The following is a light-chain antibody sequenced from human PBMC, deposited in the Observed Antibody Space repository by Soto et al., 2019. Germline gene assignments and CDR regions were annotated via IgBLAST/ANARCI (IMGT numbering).Light chain of an antibody. V-gene: IGLV2-23*01. J-gene: IGLJ1*01. Sequence: QSALAQPASVSGSPGQSITISCTGTSSDVGAYDSVSWYQQHPHKAPQVIIYKGTRRPSGVSNRFSGSTSGNAASLTISGLQADDEADYFCCSSAPESTYVFGTGTQLTVL. CDR3: CSSAPESTYV. CDR2: KGT. CDR1: SSDVGAYDS.